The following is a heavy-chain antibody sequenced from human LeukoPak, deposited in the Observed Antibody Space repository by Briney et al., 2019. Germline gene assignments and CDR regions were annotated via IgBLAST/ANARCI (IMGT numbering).Heavy chain of an antibody. CDR1: GGSFSGYY. CDR2: IHHDAST. J-gene: IGHJ4*02. D-gene: IGHD4-17*01. CDR3: ASHDYGDSSFDY. Sequence: SDTLSLICAVSGGSFSGYYGSWIRHPPGKGLEWIGEIHHDASTTYNPSLKGRFTISIDTSKNQFFLKLNSVTAADTAVYYCASHDYGDSSFDYWGQGTLVTVSS. V-gene: IGHV4-34*01.